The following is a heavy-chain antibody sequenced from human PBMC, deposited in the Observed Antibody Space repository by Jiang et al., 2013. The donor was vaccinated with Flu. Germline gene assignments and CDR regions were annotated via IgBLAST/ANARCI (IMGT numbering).Heavy chain of an antibody. Sequence: LVXPGGSLRLSCTASGFTFTTYAMNWVRQAPGKGLEWVASIDPGSGHIYYADSMKGRFTSSRDNARNSLYLQMNSLRAEDTALYYCARGHSARYQRDDAFDIWGQGTMVTVSS. J-gene: IGHJ3*02. V-gene: IGHV3-21*01. D-gene: IGHD1-26*01. CDR3: ARGHSARYQRDDAFDI. CDR1: GFTFTTYA. CDR2: IDPGSGHI.